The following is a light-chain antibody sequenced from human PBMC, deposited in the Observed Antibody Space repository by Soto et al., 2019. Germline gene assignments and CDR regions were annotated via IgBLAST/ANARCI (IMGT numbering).Light chain of an antibody. CDR2: AAS. Sequence: DIQMTQSPSSLSASVGDRVTITCRASQGISNYLAWYQQKPGKVPKLLIYAASTLQSGVPSRISGSGSGTHFTLTISGLQPEDVSTYYCQKYNIPPRTFGPWTKVDIK. CDR1: QGISNY. V-gene: IGKV1-27*01. CDR3: QKYNIPPRT. J-gene: IGKJ3*01.